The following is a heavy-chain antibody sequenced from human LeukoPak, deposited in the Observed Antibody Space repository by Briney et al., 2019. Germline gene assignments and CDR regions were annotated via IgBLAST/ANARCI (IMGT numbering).Heavy chain of an antibody. CDR1: GFTFSGST. CDR3: IRGAASGSYYGFDV. D-gene: IGHD1-26*01. J-gene: IGHJ6*02. CDR2: IRSKANNYAT. Sequence: GSLKLSCAASGFTFSGSTMHWVRQASGKGLEWVGRIRSKANNYATAYATSVKGRFTLSRDDSKNTAYLQMNSLKTEDTAVYYCIRGAASGSYYGFDVWGQGATVTVSS. V-gene: IGHV3-73*01.